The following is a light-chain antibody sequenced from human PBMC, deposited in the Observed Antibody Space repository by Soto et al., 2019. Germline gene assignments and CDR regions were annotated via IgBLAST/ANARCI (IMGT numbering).Light chain of an antibody. J-gene: IGLJ2*01. CDR1: SSDIGGYNY. V-gene: IGLV2-14*01. CDR3: TSYTRSNTVI. Sequence: QSALTQPASVSGSPGQSITIACTGTSSDIGGYNYVSWYQQHPGTAPKLLIYDVNNRPSGVSDRLSGSKSGNTASLTVSRLQAEDEAHYYCTSYTRSNTVIFGGGTKLTVL. CDR2: DVN.